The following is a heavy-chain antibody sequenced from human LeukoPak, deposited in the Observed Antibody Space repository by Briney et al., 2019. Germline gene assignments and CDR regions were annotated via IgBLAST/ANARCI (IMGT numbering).Heavy chain of an antibody. CDR3: ARDGLWGARGFDP. V-gene: IGHV1-69*05. Sequence: SVKVSCKASGGTFSSYAISWVRQAPGQGLEWLGRIIPIFGTANYAQKFQGRVTITTNESTSTAYMELSSLRSEDTAVYYCARDGLWGARGFDPWGQGTLVTVSS. CDR2: IIPIFGTA. J-gene: IGHJ5*02. CDR1: GGTFSSYA. D-gene: IGHD7-27*01.